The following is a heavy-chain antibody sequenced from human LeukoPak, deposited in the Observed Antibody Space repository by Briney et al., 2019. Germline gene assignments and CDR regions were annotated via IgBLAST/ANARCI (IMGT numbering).Heavy chain of an antibody. Sequence: SETLSLTCTVSGGSISSYYWSWIRQPPGKGLEWIGRIYTSGSTNYNPSLKSRVTMSVDTSKNQFSLKLSSVTAADTAVYYCAREDSSGYYEPFDYWGQGTLVTVSS. D-gene: IGHD3-22*01. CDR3: AREDSSGYYEPFDY. J-gene: IGHJ4*02. CDR2: IYTSGST. V-gene: IGHV4-4*07. CDR1: GGSISSYY.